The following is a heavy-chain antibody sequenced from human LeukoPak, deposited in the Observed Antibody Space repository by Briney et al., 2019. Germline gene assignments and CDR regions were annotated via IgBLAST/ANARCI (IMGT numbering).Heavy chain of an antibody. CDR1: GGSISSSSYY. J-gene: IGHJ3*02. D-gene: IGHD2-15*01. Sequence: SETLSLTCTVSGGSISSSSYYWGWIRQPPGKGLEWIGSIYYSGSTYYNPSLKSRVTISVDTSKNQFSLKLSSVTAADTAVYYCARRYCSGGSCYEGGAFDIWGQGTMVTVSS. V-gene: IGHV4-39*07. CDR2: IYYSGST. CDR3: ARRYCSGGSCYEGGAFDI.